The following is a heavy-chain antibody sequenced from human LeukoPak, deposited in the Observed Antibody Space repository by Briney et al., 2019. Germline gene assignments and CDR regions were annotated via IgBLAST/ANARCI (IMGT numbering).Heavy chain of an antibody. J-gene: IGHJ5*02. CDR2: IYYSGST. Sequence: SETLSLTCTVSGGSISSYYWSWIRQPPGKGLEWIGYIYYSGSTNYNPSLKSRVTISVDTSKNQFPLKLSSVTAADTAVYYCARTVVVPAAKTNWFDPWGQGTPVTVSS. CDR3: ARTVVVPAAKTNWFDP. V-gene: IGHV4-59*01. CDR1: GGSISSYY. D-gene: IGHD2-2*01.